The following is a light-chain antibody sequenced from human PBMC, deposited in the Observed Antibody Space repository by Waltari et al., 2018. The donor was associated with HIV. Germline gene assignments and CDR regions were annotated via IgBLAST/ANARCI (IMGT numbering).Light chain of an antibody. CDR3: MQGSHWPYT. Sequence: DIVMTQSPLSLPVTLGPPAAISCRSSESLVHSDGYTFFNWFHQSPGQPPRRLIYKVFLRDSGVPDRISGSGSATEFTLKISRVEAEDVGIYYCMQGSHWPYTFGQGTKLEI. J-gene: IGKJ2*01. CDR2: KVF. V-gene: IGKV2-30*02. CDR1: ESLVHSDGYTF.